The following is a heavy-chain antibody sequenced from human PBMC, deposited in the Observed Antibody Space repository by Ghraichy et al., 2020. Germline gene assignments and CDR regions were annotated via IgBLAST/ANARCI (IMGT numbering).Heavy chain of an antibody. J-gene: IGHJ6*03. D-gene: IGHD6-13*01. V-gene: IGHV3-21*01. CDR2: ISSSSSYI. CDR3: ARDPSSWPPLYYYYYMDV. Sequence: GGSLRLSCAASGFTFSSYSMNWVRQAPGKGLEWVSSISSSSSYIYYADSVKGRFTISRDNAKNSLYLQMNSLRAEDTTVYYCARDPSSWPPLYYYYYMDVWGKGTTVTVSS. CDR1: GFTFSSYS.